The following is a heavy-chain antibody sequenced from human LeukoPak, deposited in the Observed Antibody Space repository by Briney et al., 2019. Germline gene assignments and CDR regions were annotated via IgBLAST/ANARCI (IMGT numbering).Heavy chain of an antibody. V-gene: IGHV3-7*01. Sequence: GGSLRLSCAASGFTFSSYWMSWVRQAPGKGLEWVANIKQDGSEKYYVDSVKGRFTISRDNAKNSLYLQMNSLRAEDTAVYYCARDQLLWFGELSHFDYWGQGTLVTVSS. J-gene: IGHJ4*02. CDR1: GFTFSSYW. CDR2: IKQDGSEK. CDR3: ARDQLLWFGELSHFDY. D-gene: IGHD3-10*01.